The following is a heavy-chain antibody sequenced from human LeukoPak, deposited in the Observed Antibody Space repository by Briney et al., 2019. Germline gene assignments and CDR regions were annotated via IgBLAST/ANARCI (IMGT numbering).Heavy chain of an antibody. CDR2: IYYSGST. V-gene: IGHV4-59*01. CDR1: GVFITSYY. Sequence: SETLSLTCTVSGVFITSYYWSWIRQPPGKGLEWIGYIYYSGSTNYNPSLKSRVTMSVDTSKNQFSLKLSSVTATDTAVYYSARGSYGDYWGQGLLVTVSS. D-gene: IGHD1-26*01. CDR3: ARGSYGDY. J-gene: IGHJ4*02.